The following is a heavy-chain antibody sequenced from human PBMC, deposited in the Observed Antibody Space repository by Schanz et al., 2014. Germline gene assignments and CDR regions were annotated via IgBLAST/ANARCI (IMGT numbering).Heavy chain of an antibody. CDR2: IYYRGNT. V-gene: IGHV4-31*03. CDR3: ARVPEPGWFDP. J-gene: IGHJ5*02. CDR1: GDSISSAY. Sequence: QVQLQESGPGLVEPSQTLSLTCTVSGDSISSAYWSWIRQHPEKGLEWIGFIYYRGNTYYNPSLKSRVSISLDPSKTQFFLNLNSLTAADTAVYYCARVPEPGWFDPWGQGTLVTVSS. D-gene: IGHD1-26*01.